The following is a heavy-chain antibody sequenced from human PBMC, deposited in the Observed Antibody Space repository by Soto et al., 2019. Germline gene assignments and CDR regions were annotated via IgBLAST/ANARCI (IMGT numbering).Heavy chain of an antibody. CDR2: AIPALGKT. CDR1: GDNFKKNV. Sequence: SVKVSCKTSGDNFKKNVFTWVRQAPGQGLEWMGGAIPALGKTHYIEKFQGRVTITVDDATRTVYMEVRGLTSEDTAIYYCARGPFRPSAMDVWGQGTTVTVSS. CDR3: ARGPFRPSAMDV. J-gene: IGHJ6*02. V-gene: IGHV1-69*10. D-gene: IGHD3-10*01.